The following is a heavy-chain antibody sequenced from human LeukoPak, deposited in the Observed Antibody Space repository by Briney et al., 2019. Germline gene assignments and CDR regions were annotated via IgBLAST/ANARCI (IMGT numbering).Heavy chain of an antibody. Sequence: GGSLRLSCAASGFIFSKFGMHWVRQAPGKGLEWVTYISYDGINKGYADSVRGRFTISRDNPKNTLYLQMSSLRVDDTAVYYCARDPIYDSGSHSTSQGMDVWGQGTTVTVSS. D-gene: IGHD3-10*01. V-gene: IGHV3-30*02. CDR2: ISYDGINK. CDR3: ARDPIYDSGSHSTSQGMDV. CDR1: GFIFSKFG. J-gene: IGHJ6*01.